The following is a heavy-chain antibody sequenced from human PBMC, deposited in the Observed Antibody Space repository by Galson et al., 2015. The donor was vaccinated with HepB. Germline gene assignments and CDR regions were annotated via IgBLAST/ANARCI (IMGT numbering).Heavy chain of an antibody. CDR3: ARVFGAHYYYYYMDV. V-gene: IGHV4-59*01. CDR1: GGSISSYY. CDR2: IYYSGST. D-gene: IGHD3-3*01. J-gene: IGHJ6*03. Sequence: ETLSLTCTVSGGSISSYYWSWIRQPPGKGLEWIGYIYYSGSTNYNPSLKSRVTISVDTSKNQFSLKLSSVTAADTAVYYCARVFGAHYYYYYMDVWGKGTTVTVSS.